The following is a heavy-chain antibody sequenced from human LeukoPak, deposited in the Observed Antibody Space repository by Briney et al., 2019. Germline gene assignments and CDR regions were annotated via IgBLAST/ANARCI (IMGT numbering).Heavy chain of an antibody. J-gene: IGHJ4*02. CDR2: INHSGST. D-gene: IGHD3-10*01. Sequence: SGTLCLTCAVSGGSSSGYYWSSIRETPGKGLEWIWDINHSGSTNYNPSLKSRVTISVDTSKNQISLKLSSVTAADTAVYYCARGGEEGLDYWGQGTLVTVSS. CDR1: GGSSSGYY. CDR3: ARGGEEGLDY. V-gene: IGHV4-34*01.